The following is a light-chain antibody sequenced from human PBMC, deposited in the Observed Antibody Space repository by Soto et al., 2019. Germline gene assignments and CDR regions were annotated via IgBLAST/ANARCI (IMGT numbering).Light chain of an antibody. J-gene: IGKJ1*01. CDR1: QSVSSN. Sequence: EIVMTQSPATLSVSPGERATLSCRASQSVSSNLAWYQQKPGQAPRLLMYGASTRATGIPARFSGSGSGTHFTLTISRLEPEDSAVYYCQQYGSSPTWTFGQGTKV. V-gene: IGKV3-15*01. CDR3: QQYGSSPTWT. CDR2: GAS.